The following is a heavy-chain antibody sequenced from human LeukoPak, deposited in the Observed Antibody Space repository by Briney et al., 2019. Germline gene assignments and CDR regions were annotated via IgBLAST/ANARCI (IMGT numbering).Heavy chain of an antibody. CDR1: GGSISSYY. CDR2: IYTSGST. CDR3: ARDLGYCSSTSCGWFDP. J-gene: IGHJ5*02. V-gene: IGHV4-4*07. Sequence: SQTLSLTCTVSGGSISSYYWSWIRQPAGKGLEWIGRIYTSGSTNYNPSLKSRVTISVDTSKNQFSLKLSSVTAADTAVYYCARDLGYCSSTSCGWFDPWGQGTLVTVSS. D-gene: IGHD2-2*01.